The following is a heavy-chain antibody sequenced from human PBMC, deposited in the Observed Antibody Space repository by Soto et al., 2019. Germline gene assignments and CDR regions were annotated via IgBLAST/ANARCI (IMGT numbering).Heavy chain of an antibody. CDR1: GGSISSSSYY. Sequence: SETLSLTCTVSGGSISSSSYYWGWIRQPPGKGLEWIGSIYYSGSTYYNPSLKSRVTISVDTSKNQFSLKLSSVTAADTAVYYCARHLYSGYDFVWYYDLWGRGTLVTVSS. V-gene: IGHV4-39*01. CDR3: ARHLYSGYDFVWYYDL. CDR2: IYYSGST. J-gene: IGHJ2*01. D-gene: IGHD5-12*01.